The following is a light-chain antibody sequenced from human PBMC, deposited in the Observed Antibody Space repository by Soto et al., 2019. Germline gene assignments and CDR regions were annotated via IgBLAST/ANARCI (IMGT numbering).Light chain of an antibody. Sequence: DIVMTQSPLSLPVTPGEPASISCRSSQSLLHSNGYNYLDWYLQKPGQSPQLLIYLGSNRASGVPDRFSGSGSGTDFTLKISRVEADDVGVYYCMQALQTPWTFGQGTKLEIK. V-gene: IGKV2-28*01. CDR2: LGS. CDR3: MQALQTPWT. J-gene: IGKJ2*01. CDR1: QSLLHSNGYNY.